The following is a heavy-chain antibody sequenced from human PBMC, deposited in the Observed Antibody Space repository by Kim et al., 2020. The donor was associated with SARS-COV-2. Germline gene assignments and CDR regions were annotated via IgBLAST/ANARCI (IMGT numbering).Heavy chain of an antibody. D-gene: IGHD3-10*01. J-gene: IGHJ4*02. CDR2: SGGST. CDR3: AKSRRGY. V-gene: IGHV3-23*01. Sequence: SGGSTYYADSVKGRFTISRDNSKNTLYLQMNSLRAEDTAVYYCAKSRRGYWGQGTLVTVSS.